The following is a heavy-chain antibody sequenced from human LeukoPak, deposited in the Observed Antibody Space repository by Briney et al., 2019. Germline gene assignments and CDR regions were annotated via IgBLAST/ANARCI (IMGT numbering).Heavy chain of an antibody. CDR2: ISGSGGST. CDR3: AKIAVAGRDY. J-gene: IGHJ4*02. D-gene: IGHD6-19*01. CDR1: GFTFISYA. Sequence: PWGSLRLSCAASGFTFISYAMSWVRQAPGKGLEWCSAISGSGGSTYYADSVKGRFTISRNNSKNTLYLKMNSLRAEDTAVYYCAKIAVAGRDYWGQGTLVTVSS. V-gene: IGHV3-23*01.